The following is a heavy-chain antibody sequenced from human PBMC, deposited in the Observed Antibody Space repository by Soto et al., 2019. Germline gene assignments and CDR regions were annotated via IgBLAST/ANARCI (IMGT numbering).Heavy chain of an antibody. CDR2: INPNSGGT. CDR1: GYTFTGYY. Sequence: ASVKVSCKASGYTFTGYYMHWVRQAPGQGLEWMGGINPNSGGTNYAQNFQGWVTMTRDTCISTAYMELSSLRSEDTAVYYCARSRYSSGWDPYYYYYYGLDVWGRGTTVTVSS. V-gene: IGHV1-2*04. D-gene: IGHD6-19*01. J-gene: IGHJ6*02. CDR3: ARSRYSSGWDPYYYYYYGLDV.